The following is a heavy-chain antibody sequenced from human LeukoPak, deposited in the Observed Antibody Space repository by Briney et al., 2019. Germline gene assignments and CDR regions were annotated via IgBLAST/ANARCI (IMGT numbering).Heavy chain of an antibody. CDR2: IYSGSST. CDR1: GFTVSSNY. Sequence: GGSLRLSCAASGFTVSSNYMSWVRQAPGKGLEGGSVIYSGSSTYYADSVKGRFTISRDNFKNTLYLQMSSLRAEDTAVYYCARDCRAGYGYLRYFDYSGQGTLVTVSS. J-gene: IGHJ4*02. CDR3: ARDCRAGYGYLRYFDY. V-gene: IGHV3-66*01. D-gene: IGHD5-18*01.